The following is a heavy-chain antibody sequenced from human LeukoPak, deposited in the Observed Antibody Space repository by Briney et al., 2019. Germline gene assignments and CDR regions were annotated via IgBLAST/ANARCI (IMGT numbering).Heavy chain of an antibody. D-gene: IGHD6-19*01. J-gene: IGHJ4*02. Sequence: PSETLSLTCTVSGGSISSSSYYWGWIRQPPGKGLEWIGSIYYSGSTYYNPSLKSRVTISVDTSKNQFSLKLSSVTAADTAVYYCATTIAVADNFDYWGQGTLVTVSS. CDR2: IYYSGST. CDR1: GGSISSSSYY. CDR3: ATTIAVADNFDY. V-gene: IGHV4-39*01.